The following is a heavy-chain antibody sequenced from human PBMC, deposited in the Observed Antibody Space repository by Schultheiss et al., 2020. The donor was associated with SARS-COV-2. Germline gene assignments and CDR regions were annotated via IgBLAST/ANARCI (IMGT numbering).Heavy chain of an antibody. CDR2: ISSSSSYI. CDR1: GFTFSSYS. V-gene: IGHV3-21*01. Sequence: GGSLRLSCAASGFTFSSYSMNWVRQAPGKGLEWVSSISSSSSYIYYADSVKGRFTISRDNSKNTLYLQMNSLRAEDTAVYYCARVHPAYRRCGGDCSSWGQGTLVTVSS. D-gene: IGHD2-21*02. J-gene: IGHJ4*02. CDR3: ARVHPAYRRCGGDCSS.